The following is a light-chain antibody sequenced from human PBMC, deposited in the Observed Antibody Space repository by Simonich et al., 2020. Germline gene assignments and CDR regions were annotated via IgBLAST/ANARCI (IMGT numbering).Light chain of an antibody. Sequence: QPVLTQSSSASASLGSSVKLTCTLSSGHSSNIIPLHQQQPGKAPRYLMKLEGSGTYNKGSGVPARFSGSSSGADRYLTISNLQAEDEADYYCETWDSNTRVFGGGTKLTVL. CDR2: LEGSGTY. CDR1: SGHSSNI. J-gene: IGLJ3*02. V-gene: IGLV4-60*03. CDR3: ETWDSNTRV.